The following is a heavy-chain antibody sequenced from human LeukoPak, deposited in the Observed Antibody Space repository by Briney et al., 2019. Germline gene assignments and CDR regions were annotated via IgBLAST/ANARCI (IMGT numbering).Heavy chain of an antibody. V-gene: IGHV4-39*07. CDR1: GGSMSDSIT. CDR3: ARGDYGDPWASDY. Sequence: PSETLSLTCSVSGGSMSDSITWGWVRQPPGKGLEWLANIHDDGRTAPNPSLKSRVTISVDTSKNQFSLRLSSVTAADTAVYYCARGDYGDPWASDYWGQGTLVTVSS. D-gene: IGHD4-17*01. CDR2: IHDDGRT. J-gene: IGHJ4*02.